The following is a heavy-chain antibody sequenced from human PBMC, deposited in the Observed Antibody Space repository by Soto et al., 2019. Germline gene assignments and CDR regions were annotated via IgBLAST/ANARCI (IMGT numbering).Heavy chain of an antibody. J-gene: IGHJ4*02. D-gene: IGHD1-1*01. CDR2: ISGSGGIT. CDR1: GFPFSSYA. Sequence: GGSLRLSCAASGFPFSSYAMSWVRQAPGKGLEWVSGISGSGGITYYADSVKGRFTISRDNSKNTLYLQMNSLRADDTAVYFCAISLSASPNYSFDSWGQGTLVTVSS. V-gene: IGHV3-23*01. CDR3: AISLSASPNYSFDS.